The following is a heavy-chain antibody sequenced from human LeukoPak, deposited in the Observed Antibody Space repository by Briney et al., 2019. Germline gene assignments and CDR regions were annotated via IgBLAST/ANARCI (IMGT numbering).Heavy chain of an antibody. V-gene: IGHV3-33*01. CDR2: IWYDGSNK. D-gene: IGHD4-17*01. J-gene: IGHJ4*02. CDR1: GFTFSSYG. Sequence: PGRSLRLSCAASGFTFSSYGMHWVRQAPGKGLEWVAVIWYDGSNKYYADSVKGRFTISGDNSKNTLYLQMNSLRAEDTAVYYCARPQTNGDYSFDYWGQGTLVTVSS. CDR3: ARPQTNGDYSFDY.